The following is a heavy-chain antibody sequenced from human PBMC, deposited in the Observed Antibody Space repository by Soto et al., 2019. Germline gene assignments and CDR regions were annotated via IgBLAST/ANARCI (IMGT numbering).Heavy chain of an antibody. CDR3: ARLSPSGLLRYYYYYGMDV. D-gene: IGHD3-9*01. J-gene: IGHJ6*02. V-gene: IGHV4-30-4*08. Sequence: PSETLSLTCTVSGGSISSGGYYWSWIRQPPGKGLEWIGYIYYSGSTYYNPSLKSRVTISVDTSKNQFSLKLSSVTAADTAVYYCARLSPSGLLRYYYYYGMDVWGQGTTVTVSS. CDR1: GGSISSGGYY. CDR2: IYYSGST.